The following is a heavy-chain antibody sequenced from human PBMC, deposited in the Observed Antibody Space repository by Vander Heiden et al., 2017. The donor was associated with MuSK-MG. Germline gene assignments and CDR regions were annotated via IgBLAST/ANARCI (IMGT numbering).Heavy chain of an antibody. CDR1: GGPFSGYY. D-gene: IGHD3-16*02. CDR2: INHSGST. V-gene: IGHV4-34*01. J-gene: IGHJ4*02. CDR3: ARRTYYDYVWGSYRFLGYFDY. Sequence: QVQLQQRGAGLLKPSDTLSFTCAVYGGPFSGYYWIGIRQPPGKGLEWIGEINHSGSTNYNPSLKSRVTISVDTSKNQFSLKLSSVTAADTAVYYCARRTYYDYVWGSYRFLGYFDYWGQGTLVTVSS.